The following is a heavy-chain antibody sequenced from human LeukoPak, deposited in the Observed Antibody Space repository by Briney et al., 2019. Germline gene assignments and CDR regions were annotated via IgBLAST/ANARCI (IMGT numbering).Heavy chain of an antibody. J-gene: IGHJ4*02. CDR1: GFIFSDYG. Sequence: GGSLRLSCAASGFIFSDYGMYWVRQAPGKGLEWLAVISYDGSNSYYADSVKGRFTIARDNFKNTLNLQMNSLRAEDTAVYYCARGYSSSSEWSFDYWGQGTLVTVSS. D-gene: IGHD6-6*01. CDR3: ARGYSSSSEWSFDY. V-gene: IGHV3-33*01. CDR2: ISYDGSNS.